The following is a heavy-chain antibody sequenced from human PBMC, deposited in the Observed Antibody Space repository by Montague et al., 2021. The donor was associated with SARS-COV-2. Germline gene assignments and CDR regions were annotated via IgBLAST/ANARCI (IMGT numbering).Heavy chain of an antibody. J-gene: IGHJ4*01. CDR1: GFTFSTYE. D-gene: IGHD6-19*01. Sequence: SLRLSCAASGFTFSTYEMNWVRQAPGKGLEWVSCISSSSSAIYYADSVKGRFTISRDNAKNSLYLQMNSLRAQDTAVYYCVRPLYITGSLDYWGQGTPVTVSS. V-gene: IGHV3-48*03. CDR3: VRPLYITGSLDY. CDR2: ISSSSSAI.